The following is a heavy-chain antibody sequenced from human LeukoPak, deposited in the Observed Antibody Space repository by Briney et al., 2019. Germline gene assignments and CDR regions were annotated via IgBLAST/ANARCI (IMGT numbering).Heavy chain of an antibody. V-gene: IGHV3-64D*06. Sequence: PGGSLRLSCSASGFTFSSYAMHWVRQAPEKGLEYVSAISSNGGSTYYADSVKGRFTISRDNSKNTLYLQMSSLRAEDTAVYYCVGSYGDYVGDAFDIWGQGTMVTVSS. J-gene: IGHJ3*02. D-gene: IGHD4-17*01. CDR3: VGSYGDYVGDAFDI. CDR2: ISSNGGST. CDR1: GFTFSSYA.